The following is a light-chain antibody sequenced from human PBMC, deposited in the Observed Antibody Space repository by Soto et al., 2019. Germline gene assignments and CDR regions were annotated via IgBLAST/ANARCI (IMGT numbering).Light chain of an antibody. CDR3: QQLNGSPWT. J-gene: IGKJ1*01. CDR1: QGVREW. CDR2: TTS. V-gene: IGKV1-12*01. Sequence: DIQMTQSPSSVSASVGDRVTITCRASQGVREWVAWYQQKPGKAPKLLFSTTSTLEDGVPSRFSGWASGTEFTLIISRLQPEDCATYCCQQLNGSPWTFGQGTKVEI.